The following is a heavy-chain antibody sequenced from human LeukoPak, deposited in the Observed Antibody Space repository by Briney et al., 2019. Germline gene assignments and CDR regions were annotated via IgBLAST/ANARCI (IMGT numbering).Heavy chain of an antibody. Sequence: GGSLRLSCAASGFTFSSYSMNWVRQAPGKGLEWVSSISSSSYIYYADSVKGRFTISRDNAKNSLYLQMNSLRAEDTAVYYCARGVGYYYDSSGSAPAPEYWGQGTLVTVSS. CDR1: GFTFSSYS. J-gene: IGHJ4*02. D-gene: IGHD3-22*01. CDR3: ARGVGYYYDSSGSAPAPEY. CDR2: ISSSSYI. V-gene: IGHV3-21*01.